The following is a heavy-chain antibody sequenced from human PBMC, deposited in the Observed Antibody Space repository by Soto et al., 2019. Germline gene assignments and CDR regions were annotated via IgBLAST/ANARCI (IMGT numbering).Heavy chain of an antibody. J-gene: IGHJ5*02. Sequence: SETLSLTCTVSGGSISSGGYYWSWIRQHPGKGLEWIGYIYYSGSTYYNPSLKSRVTISVDTSKNQFSLKLSSVTAADTAVYYCASLDYYDSSGYYYENWFDPWGQGTLVTVPS. CDR2: IYYSGST. CDR1: GGSISSGGYY. D-gene: IGHD3-22*01. V-gene: IGHV4-31*03. CDR3: ASLDYYDSSGYYYENWFDP.